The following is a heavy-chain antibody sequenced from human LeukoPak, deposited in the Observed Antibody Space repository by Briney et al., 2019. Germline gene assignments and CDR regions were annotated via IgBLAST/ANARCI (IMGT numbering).Heavy chain of an antibody. D-gene: IGHD1-26*01. Sequence: SETLSLTCTVSGGSTSSGPYYRDWIRGPPLKGPEWMGNIYYGENTYYNSSLNSQVTISIDTSKHHFYLKLSSLTAADTAVYYCARRHNSRGYHKVFHYWRPGTQASVS. V-gene: IGHV4-39*02. CDR2: IYYGENT. CDR3: ARRHNSRGYHKVFHY. CDR1: GGSTSSGPYY. J-gene: IGHJ4*02.